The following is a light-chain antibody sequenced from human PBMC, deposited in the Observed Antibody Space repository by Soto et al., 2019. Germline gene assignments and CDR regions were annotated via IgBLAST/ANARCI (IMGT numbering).Light chain of an antibody. V-gene: IGKV3-15*01. CDR3: QQYGSSPGT. CDR1: QSVSSN. J-gene: IGKJ5*01. Sequence: EIVMTQSPATLSVSPGERATLSCRASQSVSSNLAWYQQKPGQAPRLLIYGASTRATGIPARFSGSGSGTEFTLTISGLEPEDFAVYYCQQYGSSPGTFGQGTRLEIK. CDR2: GAS.